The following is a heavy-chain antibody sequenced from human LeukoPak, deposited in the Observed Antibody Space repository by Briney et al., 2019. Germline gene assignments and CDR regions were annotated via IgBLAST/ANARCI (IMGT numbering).Heavy chain of an antibody. CDR3: ARDKGY. V-gene: IGHV3-64*01. CDR1: GFTFSSYA. J-gene: IGHJ4*02. CDR2: ISSNGGST. Sequence: PGGSLRLSCAASGFTFSSYAMHWVRQAPGKGLEYVSAISSNGGSTYYANSVKGRFTISRDNSKNTLSLQMGSLRAEDMAVYYCARDKGYWGQGTLVTVSS.